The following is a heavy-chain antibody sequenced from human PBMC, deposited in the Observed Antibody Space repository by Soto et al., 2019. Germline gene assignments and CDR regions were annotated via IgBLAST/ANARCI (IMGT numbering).Heavy chain of an antibody. J-gene: IGHJ6*02. CDR3: AWFAKASDGMDV. CDR2: IRNKASSSAT. CDR1: GFTFSGSA. V-gene: IGHV3-73*02. Sequence: EVQLAESGGGLVQPGGSLRLSCAASGFTFSGSAIHWVRQASGKGLEWVGGIRNKASSSATAYAAAWEVSFTDNRDDSKNMDYMQMNSVKAADTDVYYWAWFAKASDGMDVWGQGTPVTVSS. D-gene: IGHD3-10*01.